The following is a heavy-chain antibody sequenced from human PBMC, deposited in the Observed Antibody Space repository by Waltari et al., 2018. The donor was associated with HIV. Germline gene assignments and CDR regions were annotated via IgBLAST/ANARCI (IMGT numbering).Heavy chain of an antibody. Sequence: QVQLEESGGDLVKPGGSLRLSCAASGFPFRAYYRSWMRQAPGKGLEWIAHISRGGSSTYYADSVKGRFTISRDNAKNSLYLQMLSLRAEDTAIYYCARGEQSAHGPSDYWGQGTLVTVSS. CDR2: ISRGGSST. CDR1: GFPFRAYY. D-gene: IGHD4-17*01. V-gene: IGHV3-11*01. CDR3: ARGEQSAHGPSDY. J-gene: IGHJ4*02.